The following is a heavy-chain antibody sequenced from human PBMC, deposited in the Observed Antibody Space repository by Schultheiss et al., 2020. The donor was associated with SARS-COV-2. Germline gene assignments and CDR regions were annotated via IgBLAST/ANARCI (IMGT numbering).Heavy chain of an antibody. CDR2: MNPNSGNT. CDR3: ARVVAVAGTPNWFDP. V-gene: IGHV1-8*01. CDR1: GYTFTSYD. Sequence: ASVKVSCKASGYTFTSYDINWVRQATGQGLEWMGWMNPNSGNTGYAQKFQGRVTITRNTSISTAYMELSSLRSEDTAVYYCARVVAVAGTPNWFDPWGQGSLVTVSS. D-gene: IGHD6-19*01. J-gene: IGHJ5*02.